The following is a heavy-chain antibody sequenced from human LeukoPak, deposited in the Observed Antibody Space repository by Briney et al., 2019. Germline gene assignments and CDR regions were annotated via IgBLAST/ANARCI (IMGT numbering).Heavy chain of an antibody. CDR1: GGSISSSSYY. CDR3: ARVMLPLGQPLRPYYFDY. V-gene: IGHV4-39*07. J-gene: IGHJ4*02. Sequence: IPSETLSLTCTVSGGSISSSSYYWGWIRQPPGKGLEWIGSIYYSGSTYYNPSLKSRVTISVDTSKNQFSLKLSSVTAADTAVYYCARVMLPLGQPLRPYYFDYWGQGTLVTVSS. D-gene: IGHD2-8*01. CDR2: IYYSGST.